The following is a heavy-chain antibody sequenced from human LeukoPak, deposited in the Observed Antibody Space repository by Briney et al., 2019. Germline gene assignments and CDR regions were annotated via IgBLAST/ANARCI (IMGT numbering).Heavy chain of an antibody. CDR3: ARRAGSYSHSYDY. CDR1: ELTLSSNY. V-gene: IGHV3-53*01. Sequence: GGSLRLSCAASELTLSSNYMSWIRQAPWRGLEWVSFIYSGGSTYYADSVRGRFIISRDNSKNTLYLQMNRLRAEDTAVYYCARRAGSYSHSYDYWGQGTLVTVSS. CDR2: IYSGGST. J-gene: IGHJ4*02. D-gene: IGHD2-15*01.